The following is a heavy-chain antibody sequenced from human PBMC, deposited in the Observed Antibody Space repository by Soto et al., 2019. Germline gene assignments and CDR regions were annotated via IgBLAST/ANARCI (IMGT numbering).Heavy chain of an antibody. CDR1: GGSFSGYY. D-gene: IGHD1-26*01. Sequence: KPSETLSLTCAVYGGSFSGYYWSWIRQPPGKGLEWIGEINHSGSTNYNPSLKSRVTISVDTSKNQFSLKLSSVTAADTAVYYCARVLRATGSFDYWGQGTLVTVSS. CDR2: INHSGST. CDR3: ARVLRATGSFDY. V-gene: IGHV4-34*01. J-gene: IGHJ4*02.